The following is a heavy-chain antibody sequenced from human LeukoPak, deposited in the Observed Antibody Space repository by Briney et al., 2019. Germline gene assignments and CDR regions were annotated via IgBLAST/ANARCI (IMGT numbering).Heavy chain of an antibody. CDR1: GFTFCSYG. V-gene: IGHV3-30*03. CDR2: ISYDGDNK. Sequence: GGSLRLSCADSGFTFCSYGMHWVRQAPGKGLEWVAVISYDGDNKYYADSVKGRFTISRDNSKNTLYLQMNSLRVEDTAVYYCSGSRPTFDAFEIWGQGTMVTVSS. CDR3: SGSRPTFDAFEI. D-gene: IGHD2-15*01. J-gene: IGHJ3*02.